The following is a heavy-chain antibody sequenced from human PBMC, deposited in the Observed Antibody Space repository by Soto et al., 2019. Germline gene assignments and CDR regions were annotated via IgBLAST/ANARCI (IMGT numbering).Heavy chain of an antibody. V-gene: IGHV5-10-1*01. D-gene: IGHD6-6*01. J-gene: IGHJ6*02. CDR2: IDPSDSQT. Sequence: GESLKISCKGSGYSFAGYWITWVRQKPGKGLEWMGRIDPSDSQTYYSPSFRGHVTISATKSITTVFLQWSSLRASDTAMYYCARRVIAARRGRYGMDVWGQGTTVTVSS. CDR1: GYSFAGYW. CDR3: ARRVIAARRGRYGMDV.